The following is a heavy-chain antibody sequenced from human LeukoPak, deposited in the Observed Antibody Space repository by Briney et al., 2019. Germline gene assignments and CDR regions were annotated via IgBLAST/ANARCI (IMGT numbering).Heavy chain of an antibody. J-gene: IGHJ4*02. V-gene: IGHV3-7*01. CDR1: GFTFSSYW. CDR3: AREFHYYDSSGYYDY. D-gene: IGHD3-22*01. CDR2: IKQDGSEK. Sequence: GGSLRLSCAASGFTFSSYWMSWVRQAPGKGLEWVANIKQDGSEKYYVDSVKGRFTISRDNAKNSLYLQMNSLRAEDTAVYYCAREFHYYDSSGYYDYWGQGTLVTVSS.